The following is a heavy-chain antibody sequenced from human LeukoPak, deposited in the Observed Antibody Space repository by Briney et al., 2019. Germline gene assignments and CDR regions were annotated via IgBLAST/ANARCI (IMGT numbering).Heavy chain of an antibody. J-gene: IGHJ4*02. CDR3: ARGYYYDSSGYSFDY. CDR2: IYYSGST. Sequence: SETLSLTCTVSGGSISSSYYWSWIRQPPGKGLEWIGYIYYSGSTNYNPSLKSRVTISVDTSKNQFSLKLSSVTAADTAVYYCARGYYYDSSGYSFDYWGQGTLVTVSS. V-gene: IGHV4-61*01. CDR1: GGSISSSYY. D-gene: IGHD3-22*01.